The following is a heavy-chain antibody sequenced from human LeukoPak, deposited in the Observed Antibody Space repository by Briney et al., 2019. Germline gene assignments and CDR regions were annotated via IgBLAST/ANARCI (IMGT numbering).Heavy chain of an antibody. CDR1: GFTFDDYT. J-gene: IGHJ6*02. Sequence: GGSLRLSCAASGFTFDDYTMHWVRQAPGKGLEWVSLISWDGGSTYYADSVKGRFTISRDNSKNSLYLQMNSLRTEDTALYYCAKDQYTSYYGMDVWGQGTTVTVSS. CDR3: AKDQYTSYYGMDV. CDR2: ISWDGGST. D-gene: IGHD1-26*01. V-gene: IGHV3-43*01.